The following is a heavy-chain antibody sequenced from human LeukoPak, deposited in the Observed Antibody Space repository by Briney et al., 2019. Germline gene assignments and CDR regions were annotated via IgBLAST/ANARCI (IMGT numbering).Heavy chain of an antibody. CDR2: IKQDGSEK. D-gene: IGHD3-10*01. CDR1: GFTFSSYW. CDR3: ARGSYGSGSYYQNY. J-gene: IGHJ4*02. V-gene: IGHV3-7*01. Sequence: GSLRLSCAASGFTFSSYWMTWVRQAPGKGLEWVANIKQDGSEKYYVDSVKGRFTISRDKAKNSLYLQMNSLRAEDTAVYYCARGSYGSGSYYQNYWGQGTLVTVSS.